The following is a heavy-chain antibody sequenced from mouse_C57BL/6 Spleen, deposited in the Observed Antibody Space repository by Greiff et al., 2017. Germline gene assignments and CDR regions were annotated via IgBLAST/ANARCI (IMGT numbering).Heavy chain of an antibody. J-gene: IGHJ4*01. V-gene: IGHV1-82*01. CDR1: GYAFSSSW. CDR2: IYPGDGDT. CDR3: ARRGGDYAMDY. Sequence: QVQLKHSGPELVKPGASVKISCKASGYAFSSSWMNWVKQRPGKGLEWIGRIYPGDGDTNYNGKFKGKATLTADKSSSTAYMQLSSLTSEDSAVYFCARRGGDYAMDYWGQGTSVTVSS.